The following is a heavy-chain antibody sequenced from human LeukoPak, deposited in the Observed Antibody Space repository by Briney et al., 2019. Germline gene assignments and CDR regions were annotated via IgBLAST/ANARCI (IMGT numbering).Heavy chain of an antibody. CDR2: IYYSGST. CDR3: ARVSADTFDY. J-gene: IGHJ4*02. Sequence: SETLSLTCTVSGGSFSSGSYYWSWIRQPPGKGLEWIGYIYYSGSTNHNPSLKSRVTISVDTSKNQFSLKLSSVTAADTAVYYCARVSADTFDYWGQGTLVTVSS. V-gene: IGHV4-61*01. CDR1: GGSFSSGSYY. D-gene: IGHD2-2*01.